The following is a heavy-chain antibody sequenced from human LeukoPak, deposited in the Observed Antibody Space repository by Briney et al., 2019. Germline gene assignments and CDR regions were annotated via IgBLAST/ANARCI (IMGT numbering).Heavy chain of an antibody. CDR3: SRNLDYSTGLLP. Sequence: SETLSLTCTVSGGSISNYYWSWIRQPPGKGLEWIGYIYYRGSTNSNPSLKSRVTISVDTSKNQFSLSLKSVTAADTAVYYCSRNLDYSTGLLPWGQGTLVTVSS. V-gene: IGHV4-59*01. CDR2: IYYRGST. CDR1: GGSISNYY. D-gene: IGHD3/OR15-3a*01. J-gene: IGHJ5*02.